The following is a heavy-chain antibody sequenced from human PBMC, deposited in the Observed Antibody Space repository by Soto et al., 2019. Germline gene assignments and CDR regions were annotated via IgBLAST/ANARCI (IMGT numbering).Heavy chain of an antibody. V-gene: IGHV4-31*03. CDR2: IYYSGST. J-gene: IGHJ5*02. D-gene: IGHD6-6*01. CDR1: GGSISSGGYY. Sequence: KPSETLSLTCTVSGGSISSGGYYWSWIRQHPGKGLEWIGYIYYSGSTYYNPSLKSRVTLSVDTSKNQFSLKLSSVTAADTAVYYCARARLIAARPWFDPWGQGTLVTVSS. CDR3: ARARLIAARPWFDP.